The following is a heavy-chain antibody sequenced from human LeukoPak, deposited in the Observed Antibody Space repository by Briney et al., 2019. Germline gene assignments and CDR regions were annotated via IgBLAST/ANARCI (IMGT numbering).Heavy chain of an antibody. J-gene: IGHJ4*02. Sequence: GRSLRLSCAASGFTFSTYAMHWVRQAPGKGLEWVAVILYDGTNQYYADSVKGRFTITRDNSRNTLYLQMNSLKVEDTAVYYCARDFRDYRDYVAYFDSWGQGTLVTVSS. CDR1: GFTFSTYA. CDR2: ILYDGTNQ. V-gene: IGHV3-30-3*01. CDR3: ARDFRDYRDYVAYFDS. D-gene: IGHD4-17*01.